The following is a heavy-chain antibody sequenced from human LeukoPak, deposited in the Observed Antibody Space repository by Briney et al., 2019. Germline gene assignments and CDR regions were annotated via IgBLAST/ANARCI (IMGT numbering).Heavy chain of an antibody. CDR2: ISISGDIT. D-gene: IGHD3-22*01. CDR3: ARDAYDSSGLDY. V-gene: IGHV3-23*01. Sequence: PGGSLRLSCAVSGFTFSSHAMSWVRQAPGKGLEWVSGISISGDITYYADSVQGRFTISRDNSKNTVYLQMNSLRAEDTAVYYCARDAYDSSGLDYWGQGTLVTVSS. J-gene: IGHJ4*02. CDR1: GFTFSSHA.